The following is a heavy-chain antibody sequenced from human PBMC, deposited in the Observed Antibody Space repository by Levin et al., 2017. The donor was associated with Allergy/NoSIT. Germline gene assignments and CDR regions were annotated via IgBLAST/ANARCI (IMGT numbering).Heavy chain of an antibody. CDR1: GFTFNNFG. CDR3: AKDPLGDYYFYY. D-gene: IGHD4-17*01. CDR2: ISYDGSNK. V-gene: IGHV3-30*18. J-gene: IGHJ4*02. Sequence: GGSLRLSCAASGFTFNNFGMHWVRQAPGKGLEWVAVISYDGSNKYYADSVKGRFTISRDNSKNTLYLQMNSLRAEDTAVYYCAKDPLGDYYFYYWGQGTLVTVSS.